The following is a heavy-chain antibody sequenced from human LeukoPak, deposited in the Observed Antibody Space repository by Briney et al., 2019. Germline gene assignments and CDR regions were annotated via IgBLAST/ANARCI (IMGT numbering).Heavy chain of an antibody. J-gene: IGHJ4*02. CDR1: GGSFSSYY. CDR3: ARGLDCSSTSCLYYFDY. D-gene: IGHD2-2*01. CDR2: IYYSGST. Sequence: PSETLSLTCTVSGGSFSSYYWSWIRQPPGKGLEWIGYIYYSGSTNYNPSLKSRVTISVDTSKNQFSLKLSSVTAADTAVYYCARGLDCSSTSCLYYFDYWGQGTLVTVSS. V-gene: IGHV4-59*01.